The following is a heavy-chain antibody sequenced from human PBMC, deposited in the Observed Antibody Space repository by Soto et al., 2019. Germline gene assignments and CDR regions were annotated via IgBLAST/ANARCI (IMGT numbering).Heavy chain of an antibody. Sequence: ASVKVSCKASGYTFTSYGISWGRQAPGQGLEWMGWISAYNGNTNYAQKLQGRVTMTTDTSTSTASMELRSLRSDDTAVYYCARVPYDSSGSKLVSYYYYGMDVWGQGTTVTVSS. CDR3: ARVPYDSSGSKLVSYYYYGMDV. V-gene: IGHV1-18*01. J-gene: IGHJ6*02. CDR2: ISAYNGNT. D-gene: IGHD3-22*01. CDR1: GYTFTSYG.